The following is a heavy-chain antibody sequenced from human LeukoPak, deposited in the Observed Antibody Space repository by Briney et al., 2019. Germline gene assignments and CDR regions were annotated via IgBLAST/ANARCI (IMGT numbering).Heavy chain of an antibody. CDR3: VRHGLGSSWFGFDN. D-gene: IGHD6-13*01. Sequence: RGESLKISCKGSGYTFTTYWIGWVRQMPGKGLGWMGIIYPGDSDPRYSPSFQGQVTISADTSISTAYLQWSSLKASDSAMYYCVRHGLGSSWFGFDNWGQGTLVTVSP. J-gene: IGHJ4*02. V-gene: IGHV5-51*01. CDR1: GYTFTTYW. CDR2: IYPGDSDP.